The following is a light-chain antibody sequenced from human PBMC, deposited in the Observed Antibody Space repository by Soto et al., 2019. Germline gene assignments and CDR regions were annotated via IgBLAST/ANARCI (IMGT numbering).Light chain of an antibody. CDR1: QSVGSY. V-gene: IGKV3-11*01. J-gene: IGKJ4*01. CDR3: QQRSNWPLT. CDR2: DAS. Sequence: VLTQSPVTLSLSPGERATLSCRASQSVGSYLGWYQQKPGQAPRLLIYDASNSATGIPARFSGSGSGTDFILTISGLEPEDFAGYYCQQRSNWPLTFGGGTKVDIK.